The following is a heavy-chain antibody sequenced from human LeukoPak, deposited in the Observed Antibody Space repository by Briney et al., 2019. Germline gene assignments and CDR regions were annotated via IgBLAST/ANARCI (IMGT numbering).Heavy chain of an antibody. CDR3: AKGQPPYCTSDTCHRFDWFDP. D-gene: IGHD2-8*02. V-gene: IGHV3-23*01. J-gene: IGHJ5*02. CDR1: GFSLRSYC. Sequence: GGSLRLSCVASGFSLRSYCMTWVRESPGEALECVLAICGCGGSTYYADSVKGRFTISRDNSKSSLYLQLNSLRAEDTATYYCAKGQPPYCTSDTCHRFDWFDPWGQGTLVTVSS. CDR2: ICGCGGST.